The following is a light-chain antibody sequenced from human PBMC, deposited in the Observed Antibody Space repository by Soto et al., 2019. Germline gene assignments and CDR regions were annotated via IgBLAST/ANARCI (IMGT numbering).Light chain of an antibody. V-gene: IGLV2-14*03. CDR2: DVS. CDR1: SSDVGGYNY. CDR3: SSYTTGNTRQIF. J-gene: IGLJ1*01. Sequence: QSALTQPASVSGSPGQSINISCTGTSSDVGGYNYVSWYQHHPGKSPKLISYDVSNRPSGVSNPFSGSKSGNSASLTNSGLQPEDEADYYCSSYTTGNTRQIFFGTGTKVTVL.